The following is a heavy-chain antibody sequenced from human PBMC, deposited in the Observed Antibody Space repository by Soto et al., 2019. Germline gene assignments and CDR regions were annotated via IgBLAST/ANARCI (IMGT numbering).Heavy chain of an antibody. CDR1: GFTFSSYA. D-gene: IGHD2-15*01. Sequence: QVQLVESGGGVVQPGRSLRLSCAASGFTFSSYAMHWVRQAPGKGLEWVAVISYDGSNKYYADSVKGRFTISRDNSKNTLYLQMNSLRAEDTAVYYCARKCSGGSCYGMDVW. CDR2: ISYDGSNK. J-gene: IGHJ6*01. V-gene: IGHV3-30-3*01. CDR3: ARKCSGGSCYGMDV.